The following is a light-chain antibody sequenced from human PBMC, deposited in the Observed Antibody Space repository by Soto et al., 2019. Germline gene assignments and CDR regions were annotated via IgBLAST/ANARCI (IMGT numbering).Light chain of an antibody. Sequence: EVVLTQSPDTLSLSPGERATLSCRASQSVSSYLARYQQKPGQAPRLLIYDASNRATGIPARFSGSGSGTDFTLTISSLEPEDFAVYYCQQRSNWPLITFGQGTRLEI. CDR3: QQRSNWPLIT. V-gene: IGKV3-11*01. CDR1: QSVSSY. J-gene: IGKJ5*01. CDR2: DAS.